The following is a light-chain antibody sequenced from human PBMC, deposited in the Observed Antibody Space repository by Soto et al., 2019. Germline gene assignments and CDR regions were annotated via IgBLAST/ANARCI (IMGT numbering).Light chain of an antibody. CDR2: GAS. CDR1: QSVNSN. J-gene: IGKJ1*01. CDR3: QQYTYWPWT. Sequence: DTVMTQSPATQSVTPGERATLSCRASQSVNSNLAWYQQKSGQAPSLLIYGASTRATGIPVRFSGSGSGKEFTLTISSLQSEDSAVYYCQQYTYWPWTLGQGTKV. V-gene: IGKV3-15*01.